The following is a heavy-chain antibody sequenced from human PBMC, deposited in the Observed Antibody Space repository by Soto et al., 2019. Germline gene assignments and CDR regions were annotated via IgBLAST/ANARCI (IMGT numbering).Heavy chain of an antibody. Sequence: QVQLQESGPGLVKPSQTLSLTCTVSGGSISSGGYYWSWIRRHPGKGLEWIGYIYYSGSTYYNPAXKXXVTISVDTSKNQSSLKLSSVTAADTAVYYCARAYGSGYMDVWGQGTTVTVSS. J-gene: IGHJ6*02. D-gene: IGHD3-10*01. V-gene: IGHV4-31*03. CDR2: IYYSGST. CDR1: GGSISSGGYY. CDR3: ARAYGSGYMDV.